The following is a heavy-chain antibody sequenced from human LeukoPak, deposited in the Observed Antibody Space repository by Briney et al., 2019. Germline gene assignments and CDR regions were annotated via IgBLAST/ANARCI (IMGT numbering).Heavy chain of an antibody. J-gene: IGHJ6*03. CDR2: FSQSGKT. D-gene: IGHD2-21*01. Sequence: SETLSLTCAVYGESFSGYDWNWVRQPPGKGLEWVGEFSQSGKTNYNSSLKSRVTILVDKSKSQFSLKLTSVPAADTAVYFCARGLWWEMIAYMDVWGKGTTVTVS. CDR3: ARGLWWEMIAYMDV. CDR1: GESFSGYD. V-gene: IGHV4-34*01.